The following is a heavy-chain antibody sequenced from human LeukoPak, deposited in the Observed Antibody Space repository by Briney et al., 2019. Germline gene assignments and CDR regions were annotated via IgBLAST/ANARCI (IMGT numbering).Heavy chain of an antibody. D-gene: IGHD3-9*01. CDR2: IKQDGSEK. Sequence: PVVLLRLSCARPEESRGGKEWRCRCQAHQKEQKWVAKIKQDGSEKYYVDSVKGRFTISRDNAKNSLYLQMNSFRAEDTAVYYCARESLLTGYNWGQGSLVTVSS. V-gene: IGHV3-7*04. CDR3: ARESLLTGYN. J-gene: IGHJ4*02. CDR1: EESRGGKE.